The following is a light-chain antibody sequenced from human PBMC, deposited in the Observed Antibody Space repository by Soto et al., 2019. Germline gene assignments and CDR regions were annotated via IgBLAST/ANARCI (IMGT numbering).Light chain of an antibody. CDR1: SSDVGGYDY. CDR2: EVN. CDR3: SSYAGSSNV. Sequence: QSALTQPPSASGSPGQSVTISCTGTSSDVGGYDYVSWHQQHPGKAPKVIIYEVNKRPSGVPDRFSGSKSGNTASLTVSGLQAEDEADYYCSSYAGSSNVFGTGTKVTVL. V-gene: IGLV2-8*01. J-gene: IGLJ1*01.